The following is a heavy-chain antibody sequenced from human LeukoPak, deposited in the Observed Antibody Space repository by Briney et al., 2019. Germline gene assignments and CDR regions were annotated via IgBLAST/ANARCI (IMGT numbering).Heavy chain of an antibody. CDR3: ARVAAATYYYYYYMDV. D-gene: IGHD2-15*01. CDR2: IFSTGTI. J-gene: IGHJ6*03. CDR1: GASISSYY. Sequence: PSETLSLTCTVSGASISSYYWSWIRQSPGKGLEWIGYIFSTGTINYNPSLKSRVTISIDTSKNQVSLKLSSVTAADTAVYYCARVAAATYYYYYYMDVWGKGTTVTVSS. V-gene: IGHV4-59*01.